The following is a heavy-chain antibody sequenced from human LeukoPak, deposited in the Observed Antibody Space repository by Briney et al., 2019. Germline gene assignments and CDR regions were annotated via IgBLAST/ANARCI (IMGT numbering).Heavy chain of an antibody. V-gene: IGHV4-30-4*08. J-gene: IGHJ4*02. D-gene: IGHD3-22*01. CDR3: ARSTYYYDSSAYYYLDY. CDR2: IYYSGIT. CDR1: GGSISGGDYY. Sequence: SETLSLTCTVSGGSISGGDYYWSWIRQPPGKGLEGIGYIYYSGITNYNPSLKSRVTISVDTSKNQFSLRLSSVTAADTVVYYCARSTYYYDSSAYYYLDYWGQGTLVTVFS.